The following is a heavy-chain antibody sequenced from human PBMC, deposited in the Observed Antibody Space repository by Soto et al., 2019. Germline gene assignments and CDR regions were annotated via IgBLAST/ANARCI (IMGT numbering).Heavy chain of an antibody. CDR3: ASGQAGAVISPYYYYGMDV. J-gene: IGHJ6*02. CDR1: GYTFTSYG. V-gene: IGHV1-18*01. Sequence: ASVKVSCKASGYTFTSYGISWVRQAPGQGLEWMGWISAYNGNTNYAQKLQGRVTTTTDTSTSTAYMELRSLRSDDTAVYYCASGQAGAVISPYYYYGMDVWGQGTTVTVSS. CDR2: ISAYNGNT. D-gene: IGHD3-22*01.